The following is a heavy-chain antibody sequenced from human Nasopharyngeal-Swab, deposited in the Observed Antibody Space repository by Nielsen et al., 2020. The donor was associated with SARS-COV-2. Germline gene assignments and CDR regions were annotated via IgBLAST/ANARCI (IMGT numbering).Heavy chain of an antibody. CDR1: GYTYNTYG. V-gene: IGHV1-18*04. J-gene: IGHJ4*02. CDR2: ISAYNGNT. Sequence: ASVKVSCKASGYTYNTYGITWARQAPGPGLEWMGWISAYNGNTDYAQKFQDRFTMTTDTSTSTAYMELKSLRSDDTAVYYCARLVRGSTINYFDFWGQGTLVTVSS. CDR3: ARLVRGSTINYFDF. D-gene: IGHD3-10*01.